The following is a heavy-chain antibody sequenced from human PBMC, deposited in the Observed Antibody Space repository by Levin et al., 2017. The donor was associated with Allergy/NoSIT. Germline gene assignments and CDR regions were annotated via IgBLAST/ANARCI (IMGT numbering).Heavy chain of an antibody. CDR3: ASRPGEDPYYFDY. CDR1: GFTLSDYG. CDR2: IRGRADTT. V-gene: IGHV3-23*01. D-gene: IGHD7-27*01. J-gene: IGHJ4*02. Sequence: GGSLRLSCVVSGFTLSDYGTSWVRQAPGKGLEWVSSIRGRADTTYYADSVKGRFTISRDNSKNTLYLQMNNLRAEDTALYYCASRPGEDPYYFDYWGQGTLVTVSS.